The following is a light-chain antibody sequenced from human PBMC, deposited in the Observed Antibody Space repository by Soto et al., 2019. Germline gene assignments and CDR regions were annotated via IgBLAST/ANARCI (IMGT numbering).Light chain of an antibody. V-gene: IGLV1-40*01. J-gene: IGLJ2*01. CDR3: QSYDRILGDVL. CDR1: GSNIGSNYG. CDR2: ANN. Sequence: QSVLTQPASVSGAPGQRVTISCTGGGSNIGSNYGVHWYQQLPGTAPKLLIHANNNRPSGVPHRFSGSKSGTSASLVIAGLQAEDEADYFCQSYDRILGDVLFGGGTKLTVL.